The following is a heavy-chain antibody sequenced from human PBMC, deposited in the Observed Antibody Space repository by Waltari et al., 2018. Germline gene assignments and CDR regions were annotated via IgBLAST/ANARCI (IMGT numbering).Heavy chain of an antibody. D-gene: IGHD3-10*01. CDR1: GGSISSGSYY. CDR2: NYTSGIT. V-gene: IGHV4-61*02. J-gene: IGHJ6*03. CDR3: ARDSPPYGSGSYNYYYYMDV. Sequence: QVQLQESGPGLVKPSQTLSLTCTVSGGSISSGSYYWSWIRQPAGKGLEWIGRNYTSGITNYTPSLKSRVTISVDTSKNQFSLKLSSVTAADTAVYYCARDSPPYGSGSYNYYYYMDVWGKGTTVTVSS.